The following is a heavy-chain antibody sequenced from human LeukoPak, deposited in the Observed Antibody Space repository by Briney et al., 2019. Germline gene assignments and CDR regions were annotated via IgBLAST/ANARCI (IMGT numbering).Heavy chain of an antibody. CDR1: GYTFTSYG. D-gene: IGHD6-13*01. CDR2: ISGSNGHT. Sequence: GASVKVSCKASGYTFTSYGISWVRQAPGQGLEWMGWISGSNGHTNYAQTLQGRVTMTTDTSATTAYMELRSLRSDDTAVYYCARVYRYSSSQGDAFDIWGQGTMVTVSS. CDR3: ARVYRYSSSQGDAFDI. V-gene: IGHV1-18*01. J-gene: IGHJ3*02.